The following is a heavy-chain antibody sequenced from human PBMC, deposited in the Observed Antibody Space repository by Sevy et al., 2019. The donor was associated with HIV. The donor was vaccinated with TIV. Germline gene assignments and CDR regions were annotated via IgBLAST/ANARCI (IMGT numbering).Heavy chain of an antibody. CDR3: AKRPGSSNGYDFDY. D-gene: IGHD6-13*01. CDR1: GFTFSSYA. CDR2: ISGSADST. Sequence: GGSLRLSCAASGFTFSSYAMTWVRQAPGKGLEWVSTISGSADSTYYADSVKGRFTTSRDNSKNTLYLQRNSLRADDTAVYDCAKRPGSSNGYDFDYWGQETLVTVSS. V-gene: IGHV3-23*01. J-gene: IGHJ4*02.